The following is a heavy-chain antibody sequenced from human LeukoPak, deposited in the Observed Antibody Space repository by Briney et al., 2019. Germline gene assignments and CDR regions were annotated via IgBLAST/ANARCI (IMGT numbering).Heavy chain of an antibody. Sequence: PSETLSLTCAVYGGSFSGYYWSWIRQPPGKGLEWIGEINHSGSTNYNPSLKSRVTISVDTSKNQFSLKLSSVTAADTAVYYCARLGADTALDYWGQGTLVTVSS. CDR1: GGSFSGYY. J-gene: IGHJ4*02. CDR2: INHSGST. V-gene: IGHV4-34*01. D-gene: IGHD5-18*01. CDR3: ARLGADTALDY.